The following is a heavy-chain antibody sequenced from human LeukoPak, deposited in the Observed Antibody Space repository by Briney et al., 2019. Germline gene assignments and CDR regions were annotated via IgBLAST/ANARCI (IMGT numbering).Heavy chain of an antibody. CDR2: INQDGSEQ. CDR1: GFTFTNNW. Sequence: PGGSLRLSCAASGFTFTNNWISWVRQAPGKGLEWVANINQDGSEQYYVDSVEGRFTISRDNTKDSLSLQMNRLRGEDTAVYYCVRALGSSSADYWGQGTLVTVSS. V-gene: IGHV3-7*01. J-gene: IGHJ4*02. D-gene: IGHD6-6*01. CDR3: VRALGSSSADY.